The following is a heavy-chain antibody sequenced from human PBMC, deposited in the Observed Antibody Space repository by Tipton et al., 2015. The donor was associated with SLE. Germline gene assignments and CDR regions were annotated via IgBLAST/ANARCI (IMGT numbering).Heavy chain of an antibody. Sequence: TLSLTCTVSGDSIISHYWSWIRQPPGKGLAWIAYVYYSGITKYNPSLKSRVTISVDTSKNQFSLKLSSVTAADTAVYYCARSAGYSSNWAHFDYWGQGTLVTVSS. CDR2: VYYSGIT. CDR3: ARSAGYSSNWAHFDY. V-gene: IGHV4-59*11. D-gene: IGHD6-13*01. J-gene: IGHJ4*02. CDR1: GDSIISHY.